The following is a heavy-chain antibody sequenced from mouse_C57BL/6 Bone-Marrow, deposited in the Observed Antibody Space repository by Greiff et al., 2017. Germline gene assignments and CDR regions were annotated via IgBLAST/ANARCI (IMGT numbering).Heavy chain of an antibody. J-gene: IGHJ3*01. CDR2: IDPSDSYT. D-gene: IGHD2-4*01. CDR1: GYTFTSYW. V-gene: IGHV1-69*01. Sequence: QVQLQQPGAELVMPGASVKLSCKASGYTFTSYWMHWVKQRPGQGLEWIGEIDPSDSYTNYNQKFKGKSTLTVDKSSSTAYMQLSSLTSEDSAVYYCAPYDYDGGFAYWGQGTLVTVSA. CDR3: APYDYDGGFAY.